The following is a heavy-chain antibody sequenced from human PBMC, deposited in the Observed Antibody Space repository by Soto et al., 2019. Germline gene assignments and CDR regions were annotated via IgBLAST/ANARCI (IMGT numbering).Heavy chain of an antibody. CDR3: AKDRPKYSSSSTHFDY. CDR1: GFTFSSYA. CDR2: ISGSGGST. V-gene: IGHV3-23*01. J-gene: IGHJ4*02. D-gene: IGHD6-6*01. Sequence: PGGSLRLSCAASGFTFSSYAMSWVRQAPGKGLEWVSAISGSGGSTYYADSVKGRFTISRDNSKNTLYLQMNSLRAEDTAVYYCAKDRPKYSSSSTHFDYWGQGTLVTVSS.